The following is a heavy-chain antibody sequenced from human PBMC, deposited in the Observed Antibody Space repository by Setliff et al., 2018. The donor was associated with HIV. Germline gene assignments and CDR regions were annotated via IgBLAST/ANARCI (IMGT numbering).Heavy chain of an antibody. V-gene: IGHV3-73*01. CDR2: IRSKADYYAT. D-gene: IGHD1-1*01. CDR1: GFIFSDYH. Sequence: GGSLRLSCAASGFIFSDYHMDWVRQVPGKGLEWVGRIRSKADYYATVYAASVKGRFTISREDSKNMAYLQMNSLKTEDTAVYYCTRQDNWNAIDSWGQGTLVTVSS. CDR3: TRQDNWNAIDS. J-gene: IGHJ4*02.